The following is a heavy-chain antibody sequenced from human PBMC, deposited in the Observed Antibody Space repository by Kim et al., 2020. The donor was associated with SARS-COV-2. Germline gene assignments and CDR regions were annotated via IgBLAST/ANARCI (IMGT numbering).Heavy chain of an antibody. J-gene: IGHJ4*02. V-gene: IGHV4-39*01. Sequence: RVTISVDTSKNQFSLKLSSVTAADTAVYYCARHRAYYDILTGYSPYYFDYWGQGTLVTVSS. CDR3: ARHRAYYDILTGYSPYYFDY. D-gene: IGHD3-9*01.